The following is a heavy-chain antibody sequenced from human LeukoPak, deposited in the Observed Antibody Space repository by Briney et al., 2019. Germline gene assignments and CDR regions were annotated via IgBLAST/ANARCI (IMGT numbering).Heavy chain of an antibody. D-gene: IGHD6-6*01. V-gene: IGHV4-34*01. CDR3: ARYETLVRPFDY. CDR1: GGSFSGYY. Sequence: SETLSLTCAVYGGSFSGYYWSWIRQPPGKGLEWIGEINHSGSTNYNPSLKSRVTISVDTSKNQFSLKLSSVTAADTAVYYCARYETLVRPFDYWGQGTLVTVSS. CDR2: INHSGST. J-gene: IGHJ4*02.